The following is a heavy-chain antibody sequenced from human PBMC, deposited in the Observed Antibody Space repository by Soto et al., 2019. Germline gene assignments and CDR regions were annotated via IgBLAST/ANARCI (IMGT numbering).Heavy chain of an antibody. D-gene: IGHD6-13*01. V-gene: IGHV3-11*06. CDR3: AREMAAAGTPGDY. Sequence: PGGSLRLSCAASGFTFSDYYMSWIRQAPGKGLEWVSYISSSSSYTNYADSVKGRFTISRDNAKNSLYLQMNSLRAEDTAVYYCAREMAAAGTPGDYWGQGTLVSVSS. CDR2: ISSSSSYT. J-gene: IGHJ4*02. CDR1: GFTFSDYY.